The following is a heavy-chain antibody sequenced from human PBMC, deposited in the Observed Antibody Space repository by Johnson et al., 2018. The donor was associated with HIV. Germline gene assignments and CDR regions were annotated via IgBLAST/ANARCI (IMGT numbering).Heavy chain of an antibody. V-gene: IGHV3-30*02. CDR3: AKDQWMFDI. CDR2: IRYDGSNK. J-gene: IGHJ3*02. Sequence: QVQLVESGGGLVQPGGSLRLSCAASGLTFSNYGFHWVRQAPGKGLDWVAFIRYDGSNKYYAASVKGRFTISRDNSKNTLYLQMNSLRAEDTALYYCAKDQWMFDIWGQGTMVTVSS. CDR1: GLTFSNYG. D-gene: IGHD3-10*02.